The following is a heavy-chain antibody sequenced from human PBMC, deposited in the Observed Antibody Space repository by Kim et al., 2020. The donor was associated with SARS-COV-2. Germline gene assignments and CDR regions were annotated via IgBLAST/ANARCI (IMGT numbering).Heavy chain of an antibody. V-gene: IGHV4-39*02. CDR3: ARDPFITLILVLQGYDYVMDV. Sequence: SETLSLTCTVSGGSISSSSYYWGWIRQPPGKGLEGIGSIYDSGSTNYNPSLKSRVTISVDTSKNQFSLKLRSVAAAATGVYYCARDPFITLILVLQGYDYVMDVWRQGTRVTVSS. J-gene: IGHJ6*02. CDR2: IYDSGST. CDR1: GGSISSSSYY. D-gene: IGHD3-22*01.